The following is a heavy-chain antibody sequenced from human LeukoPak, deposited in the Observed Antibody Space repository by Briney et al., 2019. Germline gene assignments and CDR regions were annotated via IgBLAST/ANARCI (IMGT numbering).Heavy chain of an antibody. D-gene: IGHD1-26*01. CDR3: ASSLYVGGYSPFDY. CDR2: IYYSGNT. J-gene: IGHJ4*02. CDR1: GGSISSSSHY. Sequence: SETLSLTCTVSGGSISSSSHYWGWIRQPPGRGLEWIGIIYYSGNTYYNPSLNSRVTISVDTSKNPFSLKLSSVTSTATAVYYCASSLYVGGYSPFDYWGQGTLVTVSS. V-gene: IGHV4-39*01.